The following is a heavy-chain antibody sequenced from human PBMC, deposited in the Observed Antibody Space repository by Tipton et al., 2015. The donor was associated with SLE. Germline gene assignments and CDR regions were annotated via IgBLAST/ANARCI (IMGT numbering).Heavy chain of an antibody. CDR1: GGSISSYY. CDR3: ARGDGSFPGYYFDY. V-gene: IGHV4-4*07. J-gene: IGHJ4*02. Sequence: LRLSCTVSGGSISSYYWSWIRQPAGKGLEWIGRIYTSGSTNYNPSLKSRVTISVDTSKNQFSLKLSSVTDADTAVYYCARGDGSFPGYYFDYWGQGTLVTVSA. CDR2: IYTSGST. D-gene: IGHD1-26*01.